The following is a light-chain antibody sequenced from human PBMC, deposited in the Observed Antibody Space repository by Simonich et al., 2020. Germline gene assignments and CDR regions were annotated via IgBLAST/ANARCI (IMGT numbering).Light chain of an antibody. CDR2: EDN. CDR1: SGSIASNY. CDR3: QSYDSSGWV. Sequence: NFMLTQPHSVSESPGKTVTISCTRSSGSIASNYEQWYQQRPGRAPTTVIYEDNQRPSGVPDRFSGSIDSSSNSASLTISGLKTEDEADYYCQSYDSSGWVFGGGTKLTVL. J-gene: IGLJ3*02. V-gene: IGLV6-57*03.